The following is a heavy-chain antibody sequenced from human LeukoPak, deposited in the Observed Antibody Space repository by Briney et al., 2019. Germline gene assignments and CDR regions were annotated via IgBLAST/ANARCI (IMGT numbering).Heavy chain of an antibody. J-gene: IGHJ3*01. V-gene: IGHV3-66*01. CDR3: AREWRETHKDAFDY. CDR2: INSGGTT. D-gene: IGHD1-26*01. Sequence: GGSLRLSCVASGFTFSSNDMNWVRQAPGKGLEWVSLINSGGTTYYPDSVKGRFTIARDNSKNTLFLQMNSLRAEDSGVYYCAREWRETHKDAFDYWGQGTMVTVSS. CDR1: GFTFSSND.